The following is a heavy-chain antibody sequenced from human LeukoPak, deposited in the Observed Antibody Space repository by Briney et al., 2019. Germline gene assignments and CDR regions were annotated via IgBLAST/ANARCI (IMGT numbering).Heavy chain of an antibody. CDR2: INHSGST. V-gene: IGHV4-34*01. D-gene: IGHD4-17*01. J-gene: IGHJ4*02. CDR3: ARHENGDYVDY. CDR1: GGSFSGYY. Sequence: PSETLSLTCAVYGGSFSGYYWSWIRQPPGKGLEWIGEINHSGSTNYNPSLKSRVTISVDTSKNQFSLKLSSVTAADTAVYYCARHENGDYVDYWGQGTLVTVSS.